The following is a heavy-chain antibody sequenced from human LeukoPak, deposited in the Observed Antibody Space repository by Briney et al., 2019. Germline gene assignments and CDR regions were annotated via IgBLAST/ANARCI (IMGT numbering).Heavy chain of an antibody. D-gene: IGHD5-18*01. CDR1: GFIFSIYN. CDR3: ARDAVDTANAV. Sequence: TGGSLRPSCAASGFIFSIYNMHWVRQAPGKGLVWVSHINSDGSITSYADSVKGRFTISRDNAKNTLYLQMNSLRAEDTAVYYCARDAVDTANAVWGQGTTVTVSS. CDR2: INSDGSIT. V-gene: IGHV3-74*01. J-gene: IGHJ6*02.